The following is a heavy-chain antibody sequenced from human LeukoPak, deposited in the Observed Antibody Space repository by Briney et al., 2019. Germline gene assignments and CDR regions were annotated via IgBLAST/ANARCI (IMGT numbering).Heavy chain of an antibody. CDR2: ISGGGGNT. V-gene: IGHV3-23*01. J-gene: IGHJ6*03. D-gene: IGHD1-7*01. Sequence: PGGSLRLSCAASGFSFSNFAMNWVRLAPGKGLEWVSSISGGGGNTYYADSVNGRVTISRDNSMDTLYLHINGLRVEDTAVYYCARDRAWNSPPYYYMDVWGKGTMVTVSS. CDR3: ARDRAWNSPPYYYMDV. CDR1: GFSFSNFA.